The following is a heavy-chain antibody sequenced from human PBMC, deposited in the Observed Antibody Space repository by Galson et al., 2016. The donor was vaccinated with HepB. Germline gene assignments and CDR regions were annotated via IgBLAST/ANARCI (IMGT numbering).Heavy chain of an antibody. CDR1: GYTFTDYW. J-gene: IGHJ4*02. Sequence: SVKVSCKASGYTFTDYWLHWVRQAPGQGLEWVGRIHPFRGDTKTAQKFQDRVTMTRDTSVSTGYMDLSRLTSDDTAVYFCARGWTVRPDYWGQGTLVTVSS. V-gene: IGHV1-2*06. D-gene: IGHD2-15*01. CDR2: IHPFRGDT. CDR3: ARGWTVRPDY.